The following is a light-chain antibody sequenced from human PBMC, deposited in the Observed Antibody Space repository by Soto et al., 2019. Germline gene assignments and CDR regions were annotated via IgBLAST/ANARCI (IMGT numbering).Light chain of an antibody. V-gene: IGKV3D-20*02. CDR1: QSVTSNY. J-gene: IGKJ1*01. CDR2: GAS. Sequence: VMPQAPATLSVSPGERATLSCRASQSVTSNYLAWYQQKPGQAPRLLIFGASIRVTGIPARFSGSGSGTDFTLTISSLEPEDFAVYYCHQRSNWPWTFGQGTKVDI. CDR3: HQRSNWPWT.